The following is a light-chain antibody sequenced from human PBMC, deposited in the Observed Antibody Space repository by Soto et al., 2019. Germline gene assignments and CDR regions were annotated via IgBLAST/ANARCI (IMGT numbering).Light chain of an antibody. CDR2: DVS. Sequence: ALAQPRSVSGSPGLSVTISCTGTSSDVGGHDYVSWYQQHPGKAPKVMIYDVSKRPSGVPDRFSGSKSGNTASLTISGLQAEDEADYYCCSYAGGYIYVFGTGTKVTVL. CDR1: SSDVGGHDY. V-gene: IGLV2-11*01. J-gene: IGLJ1*01. CDR3: CSYAGGYIYV.